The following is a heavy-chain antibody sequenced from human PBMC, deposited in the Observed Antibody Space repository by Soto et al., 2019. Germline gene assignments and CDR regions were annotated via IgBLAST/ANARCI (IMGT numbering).Heavy chain of an antibody. CDR1: GGTFSTYA. V-gene: IGHV1-69*12. CDR2: IIPMFGTA. CDR3: ASGIQLWLRRINDGYSG. Sequence: QVQLVQSGAEVKKPESSVKVSCKAPGGTFSTYAISWVRQAPGQGLEWMGGIIPMFGTANYAQRFQDRVTIPADESTNTVYMELSSLRSEETAVYLCASGIQLWLRRINDGYSGWGQGTLVTVS. J-gene: IGHJ4*02. D-gene: IGHD5-18*01.